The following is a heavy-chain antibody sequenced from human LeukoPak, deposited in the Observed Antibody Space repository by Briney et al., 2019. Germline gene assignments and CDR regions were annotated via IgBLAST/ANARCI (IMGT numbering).Heavy chain of an antibody. J-gene: IGHJ3*02. CDR2: IYYSGST. CDR1: GGSISITNYY. V-gene: IGHV4-39*01. CDR3: ARHSRSGYSGYENAFDI. Sequence: PSETLSLTCTVSGGSISITNYYWGWIRQPPGKGLEWIGSIYYSGSTYYTPSLKSRVTISVDTSKNQFSLKLSSVTAADTAVYYCARHSRSGYSGYENAFDIWGQGTMVTVSS. D-gene: IGHD5-12*01.